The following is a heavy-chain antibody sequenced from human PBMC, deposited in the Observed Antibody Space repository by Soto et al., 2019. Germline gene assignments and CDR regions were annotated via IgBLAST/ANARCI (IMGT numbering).Heavy chain of an antibody. CDR3: ARDIAVASPDH. J-gene: IGHJ5*02. CDR2: INAGNGNT. Sequence: ASVKVSCKASGYTFSSYAMYWVRQAPGQRLEWMGWINAGNGNTKYSQKFQGRVTITRDTSASTAYMGLSSLRSEDTAIYYCARDIAVASPDHWGLGTLVTVSS. D-gene: IGHD6-19*01. CDR1: GYTFSSYA. V-gene: IGHV1-3*01.